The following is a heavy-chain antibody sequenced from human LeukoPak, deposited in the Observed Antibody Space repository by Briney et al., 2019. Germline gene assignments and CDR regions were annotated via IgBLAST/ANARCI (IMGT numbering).Heavy chain of an antibody. V-gene: IGHV4-4*09. Sequence: SETLSLTCAVSGASISAYYWTWIRQPPGGGLEWIGHLFTPGSTDYNPSLTSRVTISVDSSKNQFSLTLRSVTAADTAVYFCARFGSGYPHYLDNWGQGTLVIVSS. CDR1: GASISAYY. CDR3: ARFGSGYPHYLDN. D-gene: IGHD5-12*01. J-gene: IGHJ4*02. CDR2: LFTPGST.